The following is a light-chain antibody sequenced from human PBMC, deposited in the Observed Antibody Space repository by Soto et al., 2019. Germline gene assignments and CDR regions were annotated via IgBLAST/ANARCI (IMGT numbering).Light chain of an antibody. CDR3: RQFNSSPFT. J-gene: IGKJ4*01. CDR2: TVS. Sequence: DIQLTQSPSFLSASVGDRLTITCRASQDISSSLAWYQQKPGKAPNLLIYTVSTLQSGLPPRFSGSRSGTEFTRTISSLQPEDFATSYWRQFNSSPFTFGGGTKVEL. V-gene: IGKV1-9*01. CDR1: QDISSS.